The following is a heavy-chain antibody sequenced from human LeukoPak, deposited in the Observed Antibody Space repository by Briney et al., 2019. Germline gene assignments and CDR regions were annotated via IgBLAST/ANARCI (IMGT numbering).Heavy chain of an antibody. CDR1: GGSISSGGYS. J-gene: IGHJ6*03. D-gene: IGHD6-13*01. Sequence: PSETLSLTCAVSGGSISSGGYSWSWIRQPPGKGLEWIGYIYYSGSTYYNPSLKSRVTISVDTSKNQFSLKLSSVTAADTAVYYCARLAAAGTYYYYYYMDVWGKGTTVTVSS. CDR2: IYYSGST. V-gene: IGHV4-30-4*07. CDR3: ARLAAAGTYYYYYYMDV.